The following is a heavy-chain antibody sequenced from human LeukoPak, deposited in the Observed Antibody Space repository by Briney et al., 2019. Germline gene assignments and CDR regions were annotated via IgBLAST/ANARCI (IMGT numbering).Heavy chain of an antibody. V-gene: IGHV3-23*01. CDR1: GLTFSSYA. D-gene: IGHD3-16*01. CDR2: ISGSSGST. CDR3: AKDYGGGIGIAFDY. Sequence: PGGSLRLSCAASGLTFSSYAMSWVRQAPGKGLEWVSTISGSSGSTYYADSVKGRFIISRDNSKNTLYLEMNSLRAEDTAVYYCAKDYGGGIGIAFDYWGQGTLVTVSS. J-gene: IGHJ4*02.